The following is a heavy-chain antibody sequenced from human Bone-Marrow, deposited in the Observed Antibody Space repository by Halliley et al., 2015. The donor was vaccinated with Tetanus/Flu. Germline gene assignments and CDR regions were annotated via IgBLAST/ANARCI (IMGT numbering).Heavy chain of an antibody. CDR2: IFSGGVT. J-gene: IGHJ4*02. CDR3: ARDWADGDSGYRY. D-gene: IGHD3-22*01. V-gene: IGHV3-53*01. Sequence: WVSAIFSGGVTSYADSVEGRFTISRDNSKNTLFLQMNGLRAEDTAVYYCARDWADGDSGYRYWGQGTLVTVSS.